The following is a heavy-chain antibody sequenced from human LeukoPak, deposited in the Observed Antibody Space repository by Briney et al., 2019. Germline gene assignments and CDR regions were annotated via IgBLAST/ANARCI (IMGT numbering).Heavy chain of an antibody. CDR3: ATLSYDILTGPFDD. CDR2: INPSGGST. Sequence: ASVKVSCKAAGYTFTSYYMHSVRQAPGQGLEWMGLINPSGGSTSYAQKFQGRVTMTRDTSTSTVYMELSSLRSEDTAVYYCATLSYDILTGPFDDWGQGILVTVSS. CDR1: GYTFTSYY. V-gene: IGHV1-46*01. D-gene: IGHD3-9*01. J-gene: IGHJ4*02.